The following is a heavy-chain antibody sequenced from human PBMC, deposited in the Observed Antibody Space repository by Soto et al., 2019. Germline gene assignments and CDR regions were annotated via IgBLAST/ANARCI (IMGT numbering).Heavy chain of an antibody. CDR2: INAGNGNT. Sequence: GASVKVSCKASGYTFTSYAMHWVRQAPGQRLEWMGWINAGNGNTKYSQKFQGRVTITRDTSVSTAYMELSSLRSEDTAVYYCARDRRDIVVVVAAPWGMDVWGQGTTVTVSS. CDR3: ARDRRDIVVVVAAPWGMDV. D-gene: IGHD2-15*01. V-gene: IGHV1-3*01. CDR1: GYTFTSYA. J-gene: IGHJ6*02.